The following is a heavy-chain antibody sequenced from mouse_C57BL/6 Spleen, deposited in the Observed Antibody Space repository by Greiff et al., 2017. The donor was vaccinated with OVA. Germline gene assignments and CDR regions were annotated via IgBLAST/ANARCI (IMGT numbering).Heavy chain of an antibody. Sequence: QVQLQQSGPDLVKPGASVNISCKASGYTFTDYYINWVQQRPGQGLEWIGCIFPGGGSTYYNENFKGKATLTVAKSSSPAYMLLSSLTSEDSAVYFCARGAANYDMDYWGQGTTLTVSS. V-gene: IGHV1-75*01. CDR1: GYTFTDYY. D-gene: IGHD1-1*01. J-gene: IGHJ2*01. CDR2: IFPGGGST. CDR3: ARGAANYDMDY.